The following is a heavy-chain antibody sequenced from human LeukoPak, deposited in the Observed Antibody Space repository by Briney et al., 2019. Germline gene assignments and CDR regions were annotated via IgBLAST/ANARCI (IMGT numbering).Heavy chain of an antibody. CDR1: GGSISSSSYY. J-gene: IGHJ3*02. CDR2: IYYSGST. D-gene: IGHD2-2*01. CDR3: ARHLGETAALNLDAFDI. V-gene: IGHV4-39*01. Sequence: SETLSLTCTVSGGSISSSSYYWGWIRQPSGKGLEWIGSIYYSGSTYYNPPLKSRVTISVDTSKNQFSLKLSSVTAADTAVYCCARHLGETAALNLDAFDIWGQGTMVTVSS.